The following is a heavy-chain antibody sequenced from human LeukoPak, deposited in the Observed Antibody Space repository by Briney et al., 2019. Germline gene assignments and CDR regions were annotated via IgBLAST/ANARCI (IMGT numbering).Heavy chain of an antibody. CDR1: GFTFGDYT. CDR3: ARDRGSSWYPTYYFDY. D-gene: IGHD6-13*01. CDR2: IKQDGSEK. V-gene: IGHV3-7*01. J-gene: IGHJ4*02. Sequence: GGSLRPSCTASGFTFGDYTMSWFRQAPGKGLEWVANIKQDGSEKYYVDSVKGRFAISRDNAKNSLYLQMNSLRAEDTAVYYCARDRGSSWYPTYYFDYWGQGTLVTVSS.